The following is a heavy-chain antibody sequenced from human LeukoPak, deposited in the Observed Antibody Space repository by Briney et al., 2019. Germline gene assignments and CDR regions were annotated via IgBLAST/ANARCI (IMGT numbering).Heavy chain of an antibody. D-gene: IGHD6-13*01. CDR1: GFTFSSYS. V-gene: IGHV3-21*01. CDR3: ARDSVPGSWEFDY. Sequence: GGSLRLSRAASGFTFSSYSMNWVRQAPGKGLEWVSSISSSSSYIYYADSVKGRFTISRDNAKNSLYLQMNSLRAEDTAVYYCARDSVPGSWEFDYWGQGTLVTVSS. CDR2: ISSSSSYI. J-gene: IGHJ4*02.